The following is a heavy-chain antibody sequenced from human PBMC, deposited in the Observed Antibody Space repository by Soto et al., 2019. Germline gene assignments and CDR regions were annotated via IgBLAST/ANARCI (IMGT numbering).Heavy chain of an antibody. D-gene: IGHD3-22*01. Sequence: GSLRLSCAASGFTFSSYAMSWVRQAPGKGLEWVSAISGSGGSTYYADSVKGRFTISRDNSKNTLYLQMNSLRAEDTAVYYCAKGPNYYDSSGYDYWGQGTLVTVSS. V-gene: IGHV3-23*01. CDR1: GFTFSSYA. J-gene: IGHJ4*02. CDR3: AKGPNYYDSSGYDY. CDR2: ISGSGGST.